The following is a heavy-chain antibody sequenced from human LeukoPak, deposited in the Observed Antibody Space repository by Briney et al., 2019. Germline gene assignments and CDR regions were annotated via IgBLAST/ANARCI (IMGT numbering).Heavy chain of an antibody. J-gene: IGHJ4*02. V-gene: IGHV1-24*01. CDR1: GYTLTELS. CDR3: ARAQMGYCSAVACHFDL. CDR2: FDPEDGET. Sequence: ASVKVSCKVSGYTLTELSMHWVRQAPGKGLEWMGGFDPEDGETIYAQKFQGRVTMTEDTSTDTAYMELSGLGSDDTAVYYCARAQMGYCSAVACHFDLWGQGTLVTVSS. D-gene: IGHD2-15*01.